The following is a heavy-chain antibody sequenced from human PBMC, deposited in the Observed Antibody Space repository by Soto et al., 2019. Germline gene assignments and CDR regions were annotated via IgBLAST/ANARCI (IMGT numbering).Heavy chain of an antibody. D-gene: IGHD6-19*01. CDR3: ARDGVPLPVAGNYMDV. J-gene: IGHJ6*03. V-gene: IGHV3-21*01. Sequence: PGGSLRLSCAASGFTFSSYAMSWVRQAPGKGLEWVSSISGSSSCIYYADSVKSRFTISRDNAKNTLYLQMNSLRAEDTAVYYCARDGVPLPVAGNYMDVWGKGTTVTVSS. CDR2: ISGSSSCI. CDR1: GFTFSSYA.